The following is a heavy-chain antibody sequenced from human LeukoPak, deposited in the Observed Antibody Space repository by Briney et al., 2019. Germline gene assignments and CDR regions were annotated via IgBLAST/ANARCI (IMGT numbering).Heavy chain of an antibody. CDR1: GGSISSRGYY. V-gene: IGHV4-31*03. D-gene: IGHD4-23*01. J-gene: IGHJ4*02. CDR2: ISYSGST. CDR3: ARDQNSGFGH. Sequence: SETLSLTCTVSGGSISSRGYYWSWIRQHPGMSLEWIGYISYSGSTYYNPSLKRRVTISGDTSKNQFSLRLTSVSAADTAVYYCARDQNSGFGHWGQGTLVTVSS.